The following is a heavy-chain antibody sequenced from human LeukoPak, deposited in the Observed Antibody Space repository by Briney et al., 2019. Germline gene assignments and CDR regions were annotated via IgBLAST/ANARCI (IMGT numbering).Heavy chain of an antibody. V-gene: IGHV3-20*04. CDR3: ARSRDYYGSGSFDY. Sequence: GGSLRLSCAASGFTFDDYGMSWVRQAPGKGLEWVSGINRNGGSTGYADSVKGRFTISRDNAKNSLYLQMNSLRAEDTALYYCARSRDYYGSGSFDYWGQGTLVTVSS. CDR2: INRNGGST. CDR1: GFTFDDYG. J-gene: IGHJ4*02. D-gene: IGHD3-10*01.